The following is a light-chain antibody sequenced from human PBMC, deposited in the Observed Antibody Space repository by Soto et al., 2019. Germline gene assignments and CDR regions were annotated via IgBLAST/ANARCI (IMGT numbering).Light chain of an antibody. V-gene: IGKV3-15*01. Sequence: EIVMTQSPATLSVSPGERATLSCRASQSVSSNLAWYQQKPGQAPRLFIYDASTRATGIPARFSGSGSGTEFTLAISSLQSEDVAVYYCQQYSNWPPLTFGGGTKVESK. CDR2: DAS. J-gene: IGKJ4*01. CDR1: QSVSSN. CDR3: QQYSNWPPLT.